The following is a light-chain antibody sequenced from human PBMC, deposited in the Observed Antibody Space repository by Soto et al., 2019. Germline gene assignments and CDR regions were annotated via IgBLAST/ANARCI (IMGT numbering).Light chain of an antibody. V-gene: IGKV3-20*01. Sequence: EMVLTQSPGTLSLSPGERATLSCRASQSVSSTYLAWYQQKAGQVPRLLIYGASSRATGIPDRFSGSGSGTDFTLTISRLEPEDFAVYYCQQYGSSQWTFGQGTKVEIK. J-gene: IGKJ1*01. CDR3: QQYGSSQWT. CDR1: QSVSSTY. CDR2: GAS.